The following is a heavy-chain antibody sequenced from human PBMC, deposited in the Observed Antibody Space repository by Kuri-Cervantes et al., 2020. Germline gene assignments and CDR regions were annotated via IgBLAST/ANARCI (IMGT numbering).Heavy chain of an antibody. Sequence: GESLKISCAASGFTFSSYGMHWVRQAPGKGLEWVAVIWYDGSNKYYADSVKGRFTISRDNSKNTLYLQMNSLRAEDTAVYYCARDLYCSGGSCLSAWGQGTLVTVSS. D-gene: IGHD2-15*01. CDR1: GFTFSSYG. V-gene: IGHV3-33*01. CDR2: IWYDGSNK. CDR3: ARDLYCSGGSCLSA. J-gene: IGHJ4*02.